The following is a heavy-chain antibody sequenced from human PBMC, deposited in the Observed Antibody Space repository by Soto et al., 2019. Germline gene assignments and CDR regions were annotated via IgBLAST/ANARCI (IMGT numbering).Heavy chain of an antibody. CDR2: ISYDGSNK. D-gene: IGHD6-6*01. J-gene: IGHJ4*02. Sequence: QVQLVESGGGVVQPGRSLRLSCAASGFTFSSYAMHWVRQAPGKGLEWVAVISYDGSNKYYADFVKGRFTISRDNSKNTLYLQMNSLRAEDTAVYYCASPIAARPDYFDYWGQGTLVTVSS. CDR3: ASPIAARPDYFDY. CDR1: GFTFSSYA. V-gene: IGHV3-30-3*01.